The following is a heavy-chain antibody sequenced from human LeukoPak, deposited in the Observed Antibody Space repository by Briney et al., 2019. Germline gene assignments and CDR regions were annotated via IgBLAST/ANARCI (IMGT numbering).Heavy chain of an antibody. CDR2: ISWNSGSI. CDR1: GFTFDDYA. Sequence: GRSLRLSCAASGFTFDDYAMHWVRHAPGKGLEWVSGISWNSGSIGYADSVKGRFTISRDNAENSLYLLMNSLRAEDTALYYCAKDPSSSIAVAAPPDYWGQGTLVTVSS. D-gene: IGHD6-19*01. J-gene: IGHJ4*02. V-gene: IGHV3-9*01. CDR3: AKDPSSSIAVAAPPDY.